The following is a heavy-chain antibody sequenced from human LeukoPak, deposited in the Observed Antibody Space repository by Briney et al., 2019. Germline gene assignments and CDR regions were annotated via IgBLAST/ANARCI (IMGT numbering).Heavy chain of an antibody. D-gene: IGHD3-22*01. CDR2: ISSSSSYI. J-gene: IGHJ1*01. V-gene: IGHV3-21*01. CDR3: ARDLAYLYHDSSAHGYFQH. Sequence: GGSLRLSCAASGFAFSSYSMNWVRQAPGKGLEWVSSISSSSSYIYYADSVKGRFTISRDNAKNSLYLQMNSLRAEDTAVYYCARDLAYLYHDSSAHGYFQHWGQGTLVTVSS. CDR1: GFAFSSYS.